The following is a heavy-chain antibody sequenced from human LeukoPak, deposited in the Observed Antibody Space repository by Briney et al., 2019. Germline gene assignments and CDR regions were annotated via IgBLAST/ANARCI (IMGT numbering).Heavy chain of an antibody. J-gene: IGHJ4*02. D-gene: IGHD3-22*01. CDR1: GGSISSYY. Sequence: SETLSLTCTDPGGSISSYYWCWVRRPPGKGLGWIWYIYYSGITNYNPSLKSRVTISVDTAKNQFSLKLSSVTAADTAVYYCARESSSGGYYYFDYWGQGTLVTVSS. CDR2: IYYSGIT. CDR3: ARESSSGGYYYFDY. V-gene: IGHV4-59*01.